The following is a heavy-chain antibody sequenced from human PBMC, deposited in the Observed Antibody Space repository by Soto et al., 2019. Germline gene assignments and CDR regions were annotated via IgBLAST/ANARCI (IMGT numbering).Heavy chain of an antibody. J-gene: IGHJ6*02. CDR3: ARLFYYYDSSGYYSTGASGYYGMDV. CDR2: IDPSDSYT. V-gene: IGHV5-10-1*01. CDR1: GYSFTIYW. Sequence: PGESLKISWKGSGYSFTIYWISWVRQMPGKGLEWMGRIDPSDSYTNYSPSFQGHVTISADKSISTAYLQWSSLKASDTAMYYCARLFYYYDSSGYYSTGASGYYGMDVWGQGTTVTVSS. D-gene: IGHD3-22*01.